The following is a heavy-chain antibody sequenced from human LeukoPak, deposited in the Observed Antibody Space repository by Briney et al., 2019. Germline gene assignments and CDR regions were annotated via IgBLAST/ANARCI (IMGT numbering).Heavy chain of an antibody. V-gene: IGHV1-18*01. CDR3: ARAHDILTGYTFDY. Sequence: VKVSCKASGYTFTSYGISWVRQDPGQGLEWMGWISAYNGDTNYAQKLQGRVTMTTDISTRTAYMELRSLRSDDTSVYYCARAHDILTGYTFDYWGQGTLVTVSS. CDR1: GYTFTSYG. D-gene: IGHD3-9*01. J-gene: IGHJ4*02. CDR2: ISAYNGDT.